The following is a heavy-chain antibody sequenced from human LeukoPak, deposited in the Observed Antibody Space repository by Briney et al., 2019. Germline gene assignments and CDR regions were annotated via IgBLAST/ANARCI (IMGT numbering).Heavy chain of an antibody. V-gene: IGHV3-30*18. D-gene: IGHD1-26*01. Sequence: PGGSLRLSCAASGFTFSSYGMHWVRQAPGKGLEWVAVISYDGSNKYYADSVKGRFTISRDNSKNTLYLQMNSLRAEDTAVYYCAKAMGATYLCPDCHDAFDIWGQGTMVTVSS. CDR1: GFTFSSYG. CDR2: ISYDGSNK. CDR3: AKAMGATYLCPDCHDAFDI. J-gene: IGHJ3*02.